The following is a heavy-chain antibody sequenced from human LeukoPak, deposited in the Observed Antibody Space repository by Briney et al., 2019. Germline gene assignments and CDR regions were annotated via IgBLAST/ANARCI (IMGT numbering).Heavy chain of an antibody. CDR1: GFTFSSYE. D-gene: IGHD2-21*01. J-gene: IGHJ6*03. CDR3: AKFPSYQYYYYYMNV. V-gene: IGHV3-48*03. CDR2: ISSSGSTI. Sequence: GGSLRLSCAASGFTFSSYEMNWVRQAPGKGLEWVSYISSSGSTIYYADSVKGRFTISRDNAKNSLYLQMNSLRAEDTAVYYCAKFPSYQYYYYYMNVWGKGTTVIVSS.